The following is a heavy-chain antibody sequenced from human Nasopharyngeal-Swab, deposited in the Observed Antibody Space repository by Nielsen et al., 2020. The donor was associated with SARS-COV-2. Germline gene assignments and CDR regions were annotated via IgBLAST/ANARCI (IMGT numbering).Heavy chain of an antibody. J-gene: IGHJ3*02. CDR1: GYSFTSYW. CDR3: ARPRGYSGSSDAFDI. D-gene: IGHD5-12*01. V-gene: IGHV5-51*01. Sequence: GESLKISCKGSGYSFTSYWIVWVRQMPGKGLEWMGIIYPGDSDARYSPSFQGQVTISADKSITTAYLQWSSLKASDTAMYYCARPRGYSGSSDAFDIWGQGTMVTVSS. CDR2: IYPGDSDA.